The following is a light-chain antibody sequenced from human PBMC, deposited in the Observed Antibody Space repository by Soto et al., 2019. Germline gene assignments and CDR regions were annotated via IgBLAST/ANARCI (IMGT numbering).Light chain of an antibody. Sequence: QSALTQPPSASGSPGQSVTISCTGTSSDVGGYKYVSWYQRHPGKAPKLMIFEVNKRPSGVPDRFSGSKSGNTASLTVSGLQAEDEADYYCSSYAGINNLGVFGTGTKLTVL. CDR3: SSYAGINNLGV. CDR1: SSDVGGYKY. CDR2: EVN. J-gene: IGLJ1*01. V-gene: IGLV2-8*01.